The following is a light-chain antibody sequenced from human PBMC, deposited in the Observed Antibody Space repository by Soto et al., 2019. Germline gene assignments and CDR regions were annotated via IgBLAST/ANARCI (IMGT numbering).Light chain of an antibody. Sequence: SYELTQPPSVSVAPEKTATITCGGNNIGNKRVHWYRQKPGQAPVLLISYDSDRPSGIPERFSGSNSENTATLTISRVEAGDEADDYCQLWDIMTDNDVFGSGTKVTVL. J-gene: IGLJ1*01. CDR1: NIGNKR. CDR3: QLWDIMTDNDV. V-gene: IGLV3-21*04. CDR2: YDS.